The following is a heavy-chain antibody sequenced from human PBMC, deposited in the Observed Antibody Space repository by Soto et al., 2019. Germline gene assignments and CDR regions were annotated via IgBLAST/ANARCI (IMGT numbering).Heavy chain of an antibody. J-gene: IGHJ4*02. CDR2: IWYDGSNK. D-gene: IGHD3-3*02. CDR1: GFTFSSYG. V-gene: IGHV3-33*01. CDR3: ARGPTRRGHFWSGYSEMYYFDY. Sequence: QVQLVESGGGVVQPGRSLRLSCAASGFTFSSYGMHWVRQAPGKGLEWVAVIWYDGSNKYYADSVKGRFTISRDNSKNTLYLQMNSLRAEDTAVYYCARGPTRRGHFWSGYSEMYYFDYWGQGTLVTVSS.